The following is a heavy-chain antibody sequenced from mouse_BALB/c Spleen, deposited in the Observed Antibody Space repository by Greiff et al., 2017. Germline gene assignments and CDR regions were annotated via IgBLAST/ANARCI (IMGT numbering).Heavy chain of an antibody. CDR3: ARSDYDYAWFAY. CDR2: IYPYNGGT. CDR1: GYTFTDYN. V-gene: IGHV1S29*02. D-gene: IGHD2-4*01. Sequence: EVKLMESGPELVKPGASVKISCKASGYTFTDYNMHWVKQSHGKSLEWIGYIYPYNGGTGYNQKFKSKATLTVDNSSSTAYMELRSLTSEDSAVYYCARSDYDYAWFAYWGQGTLVTVSA. J-gene: IGHJ3*01.